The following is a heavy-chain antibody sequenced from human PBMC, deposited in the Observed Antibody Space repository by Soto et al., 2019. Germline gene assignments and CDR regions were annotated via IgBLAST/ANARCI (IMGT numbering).Heavy chain of an antibody. CDR2: INHSGST. CDR1: GWSCSGYY. Sequence: PSETLPRTCSVYGWSCSGYYLSLIRQPPGKGLEWIGEINHSGSTNYNPSLKSRVTISVETSKNQFSLKLSSVTAADTAVYYCARGRSGGRSRTSCYVGELFDYWGQGTLVTVSS. CDR3: ARGRSGGRSRTSCYVGELFDY. V-gene: IGHV4-34*01. D-gene: IGHD2-2*01. J-gene: IGHJ4*02.